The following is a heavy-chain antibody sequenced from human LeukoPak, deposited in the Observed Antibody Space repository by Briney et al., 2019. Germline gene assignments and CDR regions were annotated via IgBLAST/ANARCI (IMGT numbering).Heavy chain of an antibody. J-gene: IGHJ4*02. D-gene: IGHD3-22*01. CDR2: IYYSGST. CDR1: GGSNSSYY. Sequence: SETLSLTCTVSGGSNSSYYWSWIRQPPGKGLEWIGYIYYSGSTNYNPSLKSRVTISVDTSKNQFSLKLSSVTAADTAVYYCARGTTHYYDSSGYLDYWGQGTLVTVSS. CDR3: ARGTTHYYDSSGYLDY. V-gene: IGHV4-59*01.